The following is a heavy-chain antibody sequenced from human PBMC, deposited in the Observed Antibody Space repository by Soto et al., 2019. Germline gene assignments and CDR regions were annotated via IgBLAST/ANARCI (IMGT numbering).Heavy chain of an antibody. CDR3: ARSGIAAALAFSAEYFQH. V-gene: IGHV4-30-4*01. D-gene: IGHD6-13*01. J-gene: IGHJ1*01. CDR2: IYYDGST. Sequence: SETLSLTCTVSGASISSGYWSWIRPSPGEGLEGIGYIYYDGSTYYNPSLKSRVTISVDTSKNQFSLKLSSVTAADTAVYYCARSGIAAALAFSAEYFQHWGQGTLVTVSS. CDR1: GASISSGY.